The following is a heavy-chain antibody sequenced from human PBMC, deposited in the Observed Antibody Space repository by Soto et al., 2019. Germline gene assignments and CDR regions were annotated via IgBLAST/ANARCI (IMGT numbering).Heavy chain of an antibody. CDR1: GFTFSSYW. Sequence: GGSLRLSCAASGFTFSSYWMHWVRQAPGKGLVWVSRINSDGSSTSYADSVKGRFTISRDNAKNTLYLQMNSLRAEDTAVYYCARNRWELLSTAWFDPWGQGTLVTVSS. CDR2: INSDGSST. V-gene: IGHV3-74*01. J-gene: IGHJ5*02. D-gene: IGHD1-26*01. CDR3: ARNRWELLSTAWFDP.